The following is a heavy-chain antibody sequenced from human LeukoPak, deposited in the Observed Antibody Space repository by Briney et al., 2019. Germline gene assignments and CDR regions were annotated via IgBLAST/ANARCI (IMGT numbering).Heavy chain of an antibody. V-gene: IGHV4-59*08. CDR2: IYYSGST. CDR3: ARHGSSWYEKDYFDY. Sequence: ETLSLTCTVSGGSISSYYWSWIRQPPGKGLEWIGYIYYSGSTDYNPSLKSRVTISVDTSKNQFSLKLSSVTAADTAVYYCARHGSSWYEKDYFDYWGQGTLVTVSS. CDR1: GGSISSYY. J-gene: IGHJ4*02. D-gene: IGHD6-13*01.